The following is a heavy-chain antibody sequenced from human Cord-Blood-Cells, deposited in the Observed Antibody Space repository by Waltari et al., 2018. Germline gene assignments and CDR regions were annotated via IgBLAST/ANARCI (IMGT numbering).Heavy chain of an antibody. J-gene: IGHJ4*02. CDR1: GYTFHGYQ. CDR3: ARVTYNWNDDY. V-gene: IGHV1-2*06. D-gene: IGHD1-20*01. CDR2: INPNSGGT. Sequence: QVQLVQSGAEVKKPGASVKVSCKASGYTFHGYQMQWVRQGPGQGLEWMGQINPNSGGTNYAQKCQGRVTMTRDTSISTAYMELSRLRSDDTAVYYCARVTYNWNDDYWGQGTLVTVSS.